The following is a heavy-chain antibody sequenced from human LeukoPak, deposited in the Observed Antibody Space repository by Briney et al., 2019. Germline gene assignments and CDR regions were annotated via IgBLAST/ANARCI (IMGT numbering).Heavy chain of an antibody. Sequence: PGGSLRLSCAASGFTVSSNYMSWVRQAPGKGLGWVSVIYSGGSTYYADSVKGRFTISRDNSKNTLYLQMNSLRAEDTAVYYCARAKMTTVTTPFDYWGQGTLVTVSS. D-gene: IGHD4-11*01. CDR2: IYSGGST. J-gene: IGHJ4*02. CDR1: GFTVSSNY. CDR3: ARAKMTTVTTPFDY. V-gene: IGHV3-66*01.